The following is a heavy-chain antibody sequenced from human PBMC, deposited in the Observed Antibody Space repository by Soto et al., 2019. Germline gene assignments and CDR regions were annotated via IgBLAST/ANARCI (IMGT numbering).Heavy chain of an antibody. V-gene: IGHV1-8*01. CDR1: GYTFTSYD. J-gene: IGHJ6*04. Sequence: QVQLVQSGAEVKEPGASVKVSCKASGYTFTSYDINWVRQATGQGLERMGWMNPNSGNTGFAQKFQGRVTMTRNTSISTAYMELSSLRSEDTAVYYCTLPAAILFTKGVWGNGTTVTVSS. CDR3: TLPAAILFTKGV. D-gene: IGHD2-2*01. CDR2: MNPNSGNT.